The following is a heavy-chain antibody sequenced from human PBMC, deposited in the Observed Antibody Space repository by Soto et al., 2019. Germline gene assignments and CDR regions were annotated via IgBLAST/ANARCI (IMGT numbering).Heavy chain of an antibody. D-gene: IGHD4-4*01. CDR2: IIPILGRA. Sequence: QVQLVQSGAEVKKPGSSVKVSCKASGGSVSNYTLSWVRQAPGQGLQWMGRIIPILGRANYAENFQGRLTIIADKSTSTAYMELSSLRSEDTAVYFCAGDSDYSNYAFDFWGQGTLVIVSS. CDR1: GGSVSNYT. J-gene: IGHJ4*02. V-gene: IGHV1-69*08. CDR3: AGDSDYSNYAFDF.